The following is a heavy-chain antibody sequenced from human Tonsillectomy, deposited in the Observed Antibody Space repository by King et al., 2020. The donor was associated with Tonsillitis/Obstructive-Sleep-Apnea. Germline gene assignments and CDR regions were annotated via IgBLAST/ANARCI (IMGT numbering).Heavy chain of an antibody. CDR3: ARHGLNYYDSSGSRDDY. Sequence: GQLVQSGAEVKKPGESLRISCKGSGYSFTSYWISWVRQMPGKGLEWMGRIDPSDSYTNYSPSFQGHVTISADKSISTAYLQWSSLKASDTAMYYCARHGLNYYDSSGSRDDYWGQGTLVTVSS. D-gene: IGHD3-22*01. CDR1: GYSFTSYW. J-gene: IGHJ4*02. CDR2: IDPSDSYT. V-gene: IGHV5-10-1*01.